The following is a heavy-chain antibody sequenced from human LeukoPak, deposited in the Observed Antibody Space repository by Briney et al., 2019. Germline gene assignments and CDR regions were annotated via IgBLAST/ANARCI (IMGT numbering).Heavy chain of an antibody. D-gene: IGHD3-22*01. CDR2: IYTRGST. CDR3: AGEGHYYDSTGYYYGGEDY. V-gene: IGHV4-4*07. Sequence: SETLSLTCTVSGGPISSYYWSWIRQLAGKGLEWIGRIYTRGSTNYNPSLKSRVTMSADMSKNQFSLKLSSVTAADAAVYYCAGEGHYYDSTGYYYGGEDYWGQGTLVTVSS. CDR1: GGPISSYY. J-gene: IGHJ4*02.